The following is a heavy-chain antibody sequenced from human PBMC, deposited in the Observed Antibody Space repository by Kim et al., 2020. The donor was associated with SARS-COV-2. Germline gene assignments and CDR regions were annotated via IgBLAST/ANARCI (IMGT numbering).Heavy chain of an antibody. CDR1: GFTFSSYG. Sequence: SLRLSCAASGFTFSSYGMHWVRQAPGKGLEWVAVISYDGSNKYYADSVKGRFTISRDNSKNTLYLQMNSLRAEDTAVYYCAKLFPHAEDSSSWYVDYWGQGTLVTVSS. D-gene: IGHD6-13*01. CDR3: AKLFPHAEDSSSWYVDY. V-gene: IGHV3-30*18. J-gene: IGHJ4*02. CDR2: ISYDGSNK.